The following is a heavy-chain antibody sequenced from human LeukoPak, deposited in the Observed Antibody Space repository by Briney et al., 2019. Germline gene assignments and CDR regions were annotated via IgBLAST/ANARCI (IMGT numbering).Heavy chain of an antibody. CDR2: ISSSSTTI. D-gene: IGHD7-27*01. J-gene: IGHJ4*02. CDR3: ASKWGYFDY. CDR1: GFTFSSYS. V-gene: IGHV3-48*01. Sequence: GGSLRLSCAASGFTFSSYSMNWVRQAPGKGLEWVSYISSSSTTIYYADSVKGRFTISRDNAKNSLYLQMNGLRAEDTAVYYCASKWGYFDYWGQGTLVTVSS.